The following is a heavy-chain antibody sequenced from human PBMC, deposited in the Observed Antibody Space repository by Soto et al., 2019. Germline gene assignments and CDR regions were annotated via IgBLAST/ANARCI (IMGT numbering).Heavy chain of an antibody. CDR1: GGTFSSYT. D-gene: IGHD3-16*01. V-gene: IGHV1-18*01. J-gene: IGHJ6*02. Sequence: ASVKVSCKASGGTFSSYTIAWARQAPGQGLEWMGWINTYNGNTNYAQNPQGRVTLTTDTSTSTAYMELTSLRSNDTAIYYCAMVDVYVTPSPQDVWGQGTTVTVSS. CDR3: AMVDVYVTPSPQDV. CDR2: INTYNGNT.